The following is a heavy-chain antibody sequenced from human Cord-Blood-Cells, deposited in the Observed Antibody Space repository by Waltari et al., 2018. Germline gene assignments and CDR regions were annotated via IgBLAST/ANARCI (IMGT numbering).Heavy chain of an antibody. Sequence: QVQLQESGPGLVKPSETLSLTCTVHGGPISSSYWSWLRPPPGKGLEWIRYIYYSGGTNYNPSLKSRVTISVDTSKNQFSLKLSSVTAADTAVYYCARDRAYYGSGRYYFDIWGQGTMVTVSS. D-gene: IGHD3-10*01. CDR3: ARDRAYYGSGRYYFDI. CDR1: GGPISSSY. J-gene: IGHJ3*02. V-gene: IGHV4-59*01. CDR2: IYYSGGT.